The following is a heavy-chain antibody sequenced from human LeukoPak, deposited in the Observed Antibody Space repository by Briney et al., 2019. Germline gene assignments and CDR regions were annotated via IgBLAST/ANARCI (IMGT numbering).Heavy chain of an antibody. D-gene: IGHD3-10*01. V-gene: IGHV1-46*01. CDR2: INPSGGST. J-gene: IGHJ6*03. Sequence: GASVKVSCKASGYTFTSYYMHWVRQAPGQGLEWMGLINPSGGSTSYAQKFQGKVSMTRDMSTSTVYMELSSLRSEDTAVYYCARDGYYYGSGSYLPRRVWYMDVWGKGTTVTVSS. CDR3: ARDGYYYGSGSYLPRRVWYMDV. CDR1: GYTFTSYY.